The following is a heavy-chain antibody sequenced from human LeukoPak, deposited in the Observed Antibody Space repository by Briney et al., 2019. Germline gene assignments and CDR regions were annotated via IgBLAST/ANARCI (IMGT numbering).Heavy chain of an antibody. Sequence: SVKVSCKASGYTFTGYYMHWVRQAPGQGLEWMGGIIPIFGTANYAQKFQGRVTITADESTSTAYMELSSLRSEDTAVYYCARDPPEAYSGYDYGGDYWGQGTLVTVSS. D-gene: IGHD5-12*01. J-gene: IGHJ4*02. CDR1: GYTFTGYY. V-gene: IGHV1-69*13. CDR2: IIPIFGTA. CDR3: ARDPPEAYSGYDYGGDY.